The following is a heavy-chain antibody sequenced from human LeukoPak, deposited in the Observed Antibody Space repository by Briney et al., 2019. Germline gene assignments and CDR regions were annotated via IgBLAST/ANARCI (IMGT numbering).Heavy chain of an antibody. J-gene: IGHJ6*02. D-gene: IGHD2-2*01. V-gene: IGHV1-69*04. Sequence: SVKVSCKASGGTFSSYAISWVRQAPGQGPEWMGRIIPILGIANYAQKFQGRVTITADKSTSTAYMELSSLRSEDTAVYYCAREVGDVVVPAATLYYYYYGMDVWGQGTTVTVSS. CDR3: AREVGDVVVPAATLYYYYYGMDV. CDR2: IIPILGIA. CDR1: GGTFSSYA.